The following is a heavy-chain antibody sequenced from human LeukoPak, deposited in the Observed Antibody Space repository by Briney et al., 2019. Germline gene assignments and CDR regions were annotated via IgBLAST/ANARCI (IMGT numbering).Heavy chain of an antibody. J-gene: IGHJ3*02. Sequence: GRSLRLSCAASGFTFDDYAMHWVRQAPGKGLEWVSGISCNSGSIGYADSGKGRFTISEDNAKNSLYLQMNNLRADDMALYYCAKDHYGDYQMAFDIWGQGTMVTVSS. CDR3: AKDHYGDYQMAFDI. CDR2: ISCNSGSI. V-gene: IGHV3-9*03. D-gene: IGHD4-17*01. CDR1: GFTFDDYA.